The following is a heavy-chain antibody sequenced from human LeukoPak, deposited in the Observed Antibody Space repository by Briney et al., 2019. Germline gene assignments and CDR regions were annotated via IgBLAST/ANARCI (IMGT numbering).Heavy chain of an antibody. CDR2: ISHDGSDK. V-gene: IGHV3-30-3*01. CDR3: AREPGPGYFDY. D-gene: IGHD1-14*01. J-gene: IGHJ4*02. Sequence: GGSLRLSCAASGLTFSSHAMHWVRQAPGKGLEWVAVISHDGSDKHYTDSVKGRFTISRDNSRNTLYLQMNSLRAEDTAVYYCAREPGPGYFDYWGQGTLVTVSS. CDR1: GLTFSSHA.